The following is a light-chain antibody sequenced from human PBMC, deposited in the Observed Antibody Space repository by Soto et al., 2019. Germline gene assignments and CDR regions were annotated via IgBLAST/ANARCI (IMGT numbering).Light chain of an antibody. CDR1: QSVSTW. Sequence: IPMTQSPSTLSASVGDRITITCRASQSVSTWLAWYQQKPGRVPKLLIYDASTLESGVPSTFGGSGSGTEFTLTINSLQPEDFATYFCQQYNSFPYTFGQGTKLEI. V-gene: IGKV1-5*01. CDR3: QQYNSFPYT. J-gene: IGKJ2*01. CDR2: DAS.